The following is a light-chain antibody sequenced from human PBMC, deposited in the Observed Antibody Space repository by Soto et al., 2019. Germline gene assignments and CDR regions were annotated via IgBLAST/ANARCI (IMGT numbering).Light chain of an antibody. J-gene: IGLJ2*01. CDR3: ETWDSNTRV. Sequence: QLVLTQSSSASASLGSSVKLTCTLSSGHSSYIIAWHHQQPGKAPRYLMKLEGSGSYNKGSGVPDPFSGSSSGADRYLTISHLQFEDEANYYCETWDSNTRVFGGGTKLTVL. V-gene: IGLV4-60*02. CDR1: SGHSSYI. CDR2: LEGSGSY.